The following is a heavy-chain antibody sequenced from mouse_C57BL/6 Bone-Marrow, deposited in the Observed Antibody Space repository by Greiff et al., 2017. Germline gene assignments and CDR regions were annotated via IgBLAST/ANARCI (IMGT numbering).Heavy chain of an antibody. Sequence: VQLQQPGAELVRPGTSVKLSCKASGYTFTSYWMHWVKQRPGQGLEWIGVIDPSDSYTNYNQKFKGKATLTVDTSSSTAYMQLSSLTSEDSAVYYCAPIPGGYWGQGTTLTVSS. CDR1: GYTFTSYW. CDR3: APIPGGY. D-gene: IGHD5-1-1*01. V-gene: IGHV1-59*01. J-gene: IGHJ2*01. CDR2: IDPSDSYT.